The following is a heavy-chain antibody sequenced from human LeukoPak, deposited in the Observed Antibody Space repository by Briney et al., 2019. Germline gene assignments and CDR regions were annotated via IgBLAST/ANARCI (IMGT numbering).Heavy chain of an antibody. CDR2: IYTSGST. V-gene: IGHV4-4*07. Sequence: SETLSLTCTVSGGSISSYYWSWIRQPAGKGLEWIGRIYTSGSTNYNPSLKSRVTMSVDTSKNQFSLKLSSVTAADTAVYYCARDSGDYYDSSGAIVYWGQGTLVTVSS. D-gene: IGHD3-22*01. CDR3: ARDSGDYYDSSGAIVY. CDR1: GGSISSYY. J-gene: IGHJ4*02.